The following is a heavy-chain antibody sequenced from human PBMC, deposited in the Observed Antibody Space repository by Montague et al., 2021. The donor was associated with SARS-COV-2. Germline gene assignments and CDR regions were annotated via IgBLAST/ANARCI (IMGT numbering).Heavy chain of an antibody. J-gene: IGHJ3*02. CDR1: GGSISSYY. CDR3: ARGSYVREAFDI. V-gene: IGHV4-59*01. Sequence: SETLSLTCTVSGGSISSYYWSWIRQPPGKGLEWIGYIYYSGSTNSNPSLKSRATISLDTSKNQFSLRLNSVTAADTAVYYCARGSYVREAFDIWGQGTMVTVSS. D-gene: IGHD3-10*02. CDR2: IYYSGST.